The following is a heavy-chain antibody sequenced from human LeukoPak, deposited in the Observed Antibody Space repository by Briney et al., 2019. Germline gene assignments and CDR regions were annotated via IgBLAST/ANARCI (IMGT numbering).Heavy chain of an antibody. Sequence: PGGSLRLSCAASGFTFSNFGIHWVRQAPGKGLEWVALISYDGSNQYYADSVKGRFTISRDNSKNTLYLQMNSLRAEDTAVYYCAKGYYYDSSGYYQHFDHWGRGTLVTVSS. D-gene: IGHD3-22*01. V-gene: IGHV3-30*18. CDR2: ISYDGSNQ. CDR1: GFTFSNFG. CDR3: AKGYYYDSSGYYQHFDH. J-gene: IGHJ4*02.